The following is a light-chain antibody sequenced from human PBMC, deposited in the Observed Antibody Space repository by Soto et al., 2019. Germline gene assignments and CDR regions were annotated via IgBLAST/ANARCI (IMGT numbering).Light chain of an antibody. Sequence: QLVLTQSPSASASLGDSVKLTCTLSSGHNSIAWLQVRPGKGPRYLMKVNSDGSHSKGDGIPDRFSGSSSGADRYLERYLTISSLQSEDEADYYCQAWGTGIRVFGGGTKLTVL. V-gene: IGLV4-69*01. CDR3: QAWGTGIRV. CDR2: VNSDGSH. J-gene: IGLJ3*02. CDR1: SGHNS.